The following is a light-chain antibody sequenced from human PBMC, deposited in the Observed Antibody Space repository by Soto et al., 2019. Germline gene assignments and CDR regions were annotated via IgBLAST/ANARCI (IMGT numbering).Light chain of an antibody. CDR1: QTVSTY. CDR2: AAS. J-gene: IGKJ1*01. CDR3: QQTSSSPWT. Sequence: DILMTQSPSSLSASIGDRVTISCRTSQTVSTYLHWYQHKPGRGPTLLIYAASSLQSGVPSRFSGSGSGTDFTLTIGSLQPEDFATYYCQQTSSSPWTVGQGTKVDSK. V-gene: IGKV1-39*01.